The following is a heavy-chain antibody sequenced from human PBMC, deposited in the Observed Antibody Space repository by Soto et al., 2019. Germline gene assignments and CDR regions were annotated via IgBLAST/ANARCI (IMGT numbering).Heavy chain of an antibody. V-gene: IGHV3-30*02. CDR3: RAAGYDLRLYYYLDV. J-gene: IGHJ6*03. CDR2: MWYDGSNK. CDR1: GFTFSSYG. Sequence: GGSLRLSCAASGFTFSSYGMHWVRQAPGKGLEWVAVMWYDGSNKYYADPVKGRFTISRDNSKNTLYLQMNSLRAEDTAVYYCRAAGYDLRLYYYLDVWGKGTTVTVSS. D-gene: IGHD5-12*01.